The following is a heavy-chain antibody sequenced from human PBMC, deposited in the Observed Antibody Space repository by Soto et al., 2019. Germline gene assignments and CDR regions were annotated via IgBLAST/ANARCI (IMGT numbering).Heavy chain of an antibody. CDR2: ITDTGGDT. V-gene: IGHV3-23*01. D-gene: IGHD3-10*01. CDR3: ARGSTDSYPGSRIFDF. CDR1: GFTFSNYA. J-gene: IGHJ4*02. Sequence: EEQLLESGGGLVQPGGSLRLSCAASGFTFSNYAMTWVRQAPGEGLEWVSTITDTGGDTKYADSVRGRFTMSRDNSKKTLYLQMNSLRVEDSALYYCARGSTDSYPGSRIFDFWGRGTLVTVSS.